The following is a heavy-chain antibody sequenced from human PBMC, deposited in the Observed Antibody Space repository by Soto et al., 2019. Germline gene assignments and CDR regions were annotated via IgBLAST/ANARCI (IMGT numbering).Heavy chain of an antibody. V-gene: IGHV3-53*04. D-gene: IGHD4-17*01. CDR3: ARAHDYGEDY. CDR2: IYSGGST. CDR1: GFTDSSNY. J-gene: IGHJ4*02. Sequence: GGSLRLSCAASGFTDSSNYMSWVRQAPGKGLEWVSVIYSGGSTYYADSVKGRFTISRHNSKNTLYLQMNSLRAEDTAVYYCARAHDYGEDYWGQGTLVTVSS.